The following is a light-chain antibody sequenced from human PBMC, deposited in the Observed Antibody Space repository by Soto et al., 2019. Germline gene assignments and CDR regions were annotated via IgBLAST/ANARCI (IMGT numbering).Light chain of an antibody. Sequence: SLLPQPPPLSGSPGQSITFSGPGTSIDVGSYNLVSWYQQHPGKAPKLMIYEVSKRPSGVSNRFSGSKSGNTASLTISGLQAEDEADYYCCSYAGSSTYVFGTGTRSPS. CDR3: CSYAGSSTYV. CDR2: EVS. CDR1: SIDVGSYNL. V-gene: IGLV2-23*02. J-gene: IGLJ1*01.